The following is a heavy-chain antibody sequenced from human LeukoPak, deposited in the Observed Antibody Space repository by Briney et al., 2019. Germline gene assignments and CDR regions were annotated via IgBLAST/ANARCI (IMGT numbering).Heavy chain of an antibody. CDR3: AKDRDGYNSGLDY. CDR1: GFTFRNYG. V-gene: IGHV3-30*18. Sequence: GGSLRLSCAASGFTFRNYGMHWVRQAPGKGLEWVAVISRDGLTKYYADSVKGRFTLHRDNSRNTLYLQMNSLRAEDTALYYCAKDRDGYNSGLDYWGQGTLVTVSS. J-gene: IGHJ4*02. CDR2: ISRDGLTK. D-gene: IGHD5-24*01.